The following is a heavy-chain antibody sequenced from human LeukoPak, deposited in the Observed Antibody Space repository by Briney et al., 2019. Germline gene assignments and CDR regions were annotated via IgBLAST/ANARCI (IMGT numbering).Heavy chain of an antibody. CDR2: IYHSGST. D-gene: IGHD1-7*01. Sequence: MPSETLSLTCTVSGYSISSGYFWGWIRLPPGKGLEWIGTIYHSGSTNYNPSLKSRVTISVDTSKNQFSLKLSSVTAADTAVYYCARGNLVAFDIWGQGTMVTVSS. V-gene: IGHV4-38-2*02. CDR1: GYSISSGYF. CDR3: ARGNLVAFDI. J-gene: IGHJ3*02.